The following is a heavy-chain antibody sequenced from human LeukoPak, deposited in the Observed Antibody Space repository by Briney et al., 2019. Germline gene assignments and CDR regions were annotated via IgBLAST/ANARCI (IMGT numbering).Heavy chain of an antibody. Sequence: GGSLRLSCAASGFTVSSNYMTWVRQAPGKGLEWVSVIYKNAITYYADTVKGRFTISRDNSKNTLYLQMNSLRAEDTAVYYCAREPYDSSGSFDYWGQGTLVTVSS. CDR3: AREPYDSSGSFDY. CDR1: GFTVSSNY. D-gene: IGHD3-22*01. V-gene: IGHV3-53*01. J-gene: IGHJ4*02. CDR2: IYKNAIT.